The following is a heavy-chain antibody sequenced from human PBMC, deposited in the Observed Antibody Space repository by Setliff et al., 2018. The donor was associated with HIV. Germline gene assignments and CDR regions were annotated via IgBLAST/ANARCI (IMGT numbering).Heavy chain of an antibody. CDR1: GFTFGEYG. J-gene: IGHJ4*03. CDR3: TRGMRPMVKRVPFDY. CDR2: IRSRPFGGTT. Sequence: GESLKISCLGSGFTFGEYGMSWFRQAPGKGLEWVGFIRSRPFGGTTEYAASVKGRFTISRDDSKSIAYLQMNSLKSADAAVYYCTRGMRPMVKRVPFDYWGHGTTVTVSS. V-gene: IGHV3-49*03. D-gene: IGHD2-15*01.